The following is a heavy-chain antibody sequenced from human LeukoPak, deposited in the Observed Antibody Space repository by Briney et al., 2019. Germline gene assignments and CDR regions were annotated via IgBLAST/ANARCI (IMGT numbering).Heavy chain of an antibody. CDR2: ISSNGGST. D-gene: IGHD2-15*01. V-gene: IGHV3-64D*06. Sequence: GGSLRLSCSASGFTSSNYAMHWVRQAPGKGLEYVSAISSNGGSTYYADSVKGRFTTSRDNSKNTLYLQMSSLRAEDTAVYYCVKALGYCSGGSCLAFDIWGQGTMVTVSS. CDR3: VKALGYCSGGSCLAFDI. CDR1: GFTSSNYA. J-gene: IGHJ3*02.